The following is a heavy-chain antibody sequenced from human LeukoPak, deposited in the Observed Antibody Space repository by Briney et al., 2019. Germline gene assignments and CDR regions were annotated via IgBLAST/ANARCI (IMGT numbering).Heavy chain of an antibody. Sequence: PSETLSLTCTVSGVSMSSSSSYWGWIRQPPGKGLEWIGNIYYSGTTYYNPSLKSRVTISVDTSKNQFSLKLSSVTAADTALYYCARLPIITFGGVTFYYFDYWGQGTLVTVSS. CDR3: ARLPIITFGGVTFYYFDY. J-gene: IGHJ4*02. CDR2: IYYSGTT. CDR1: GVSMSSSSSY. V-gene: IGHV4-39*01. D-gene: IGHD3-16*01.